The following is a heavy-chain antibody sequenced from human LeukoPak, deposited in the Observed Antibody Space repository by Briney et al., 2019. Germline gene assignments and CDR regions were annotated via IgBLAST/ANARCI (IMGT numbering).Heavy chain of an antibody. CDR1: GGSISSSNW. D-gene: IGHD3-3*01. CDR2: IYHSGST. J-gene: IGHJ5*02. CDR3: ARAYYDFWSANWFDP. Sequence: SETLSLTCAVSGGSISSSNWWSWVRQPPGKGLEWIGEIYHSGSTNYNPSLKSRVTISVDKSKNQFSLKLSSVTAADTAVYYCARAYYDFWSANWFDPWGQGTLVTVSS. V-gene: IGHV4-4*02.